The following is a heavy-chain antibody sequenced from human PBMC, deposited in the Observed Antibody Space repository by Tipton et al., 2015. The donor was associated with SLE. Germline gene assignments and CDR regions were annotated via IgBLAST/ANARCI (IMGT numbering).Heavy chain of an antibody. V-gene: IGHV4-4*09. Sequence: TLSLTCTVYGGSFSSYYWIWIRQPAGKGLEWIGYIYTSGSTNYNPSLKSRVTISVDTSKNQFSLKLSSVTAADTAVYYCAREYRQLRYFDWFSDDWGQGTLVTVSS. CDR2: IYTSGST. J-gene: IGHJ4*02. CDR3: AREYRQLRYFDWFSDD. CDR1: GGSFSSYY. D-gene: IGHD3-9*01.